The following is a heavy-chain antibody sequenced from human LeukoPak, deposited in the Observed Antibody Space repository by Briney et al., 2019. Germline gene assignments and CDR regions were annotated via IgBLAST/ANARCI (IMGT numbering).Heavy chain of an antibody. D-gene: IGHD3-10*01. CDR3: AGGSYYGSGSRPGYIEY. CDR1: GFSVNNNY. V-gene: IGHV3-53*01. Sequence: QPGGSLRLSCAASGFSVNNNYMNWVRRATGKGLEWVSLMDNFGYKHYADSVEGRVTISRDSSRNTVYLQLNSLRAEDTAVYYCAGGSYYGSGSRPGYIEYWGQGTLVTVSS. J-gene: IGHJ4*02. CDR2: MDNFGYK.